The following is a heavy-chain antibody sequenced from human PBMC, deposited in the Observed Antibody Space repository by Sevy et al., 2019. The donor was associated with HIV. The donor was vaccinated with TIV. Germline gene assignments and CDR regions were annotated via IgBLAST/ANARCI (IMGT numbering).Heavy chain of an antibody. V-gene: IGHV4-59*01. CDR3: ARDSRATTGVNWFDP. Sequence: SETLSLTCTVSGGSISSYYWSWIRQPPGKGLEWIGYISYSGSTNYNPSLKSRVTISVDTSKNQFSLKLGSVTAADTAVYCCARDSRATTGVNWFDPWGQGTLVTVSS. D-gene: IGHD1-26*01. J-gene: IGHJ5*02. CDR2: ISYSGST. CDR1: GGSISSYY.